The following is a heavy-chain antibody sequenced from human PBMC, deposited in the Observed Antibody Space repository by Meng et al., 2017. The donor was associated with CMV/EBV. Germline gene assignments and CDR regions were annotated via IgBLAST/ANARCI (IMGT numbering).Heavy chain of an antibody. Sequence: ASVKVFCKASGYTFTGYYMHWVRQAPGQGLEWMGWINPNSSGTNYAQKFQGRVTMTRDTSISTAYMELSRLRSDDTAVYYCARTYYYDSSGPKGFDYWGQGTLVTVSS. CDR2: INPNSSGT. J-gene: IGHJ4*02. D-gene: IGHD3-22*01. V-gene: IGHV1-2*02. CDR3: ARTYYYDSSGPKGFDY. CDR1: GYTFTGYY.